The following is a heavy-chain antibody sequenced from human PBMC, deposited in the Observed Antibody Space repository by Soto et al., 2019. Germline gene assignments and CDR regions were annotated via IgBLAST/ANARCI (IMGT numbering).Heavy chain of an antibody. CDR2: IYYSGST. J-gene: IGHJ4*02. CDR3: ARVQRYYYDSSGYYFDY. Sequence: QVQLQESGPGLVKPSETLSLTCTVSGGSVSSGGYYWSWIRQPPGKGLEWIGYIYYSGSTNYNPSLKSRVTISVDTSKNQFSLKLSSVTAADTAVYYCARVQRYYYDSSGYYFDYWGQGTLVTVSS. D-gene: IGHD3-22*01. CDR1: GGSVSSGGYY. V-gene: IGHV4-61*08.